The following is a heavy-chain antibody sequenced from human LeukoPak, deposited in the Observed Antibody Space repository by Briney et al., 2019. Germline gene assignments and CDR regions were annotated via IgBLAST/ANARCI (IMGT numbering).Heavy chain of an antibody. CDR2: INPNSGGT. Sequence: GASVKVSCKASGGTFSSYAISWVRQAPGQGLEWMGWINPNSGGTNYAQKFQGRVTMTRDTSISTAYMELSRLRSDDTAVYYCARDIYGGNGFGYWGQGTLVTVSS. CDR3: ARDIYGGNGFGY. CDR1: GGTFSSYA. V-gene: IGHV1-2*02. D-gene: IGHD4-23*01. J-gene: IGHJ4*02.